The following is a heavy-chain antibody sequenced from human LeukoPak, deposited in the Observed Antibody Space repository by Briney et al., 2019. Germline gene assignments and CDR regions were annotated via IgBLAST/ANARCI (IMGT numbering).Heavy chain of an antibody. CDR3: ARARLHPGSESFHKGDWFDP. D-gene: IGHD3-10*01. J-gene: IGHJ5*02. V-gene: IGHV3-30-3*01. CDR2: ISYDGSNK. CDR1: GFTFSSYA. Sequence: PGRSLRLSCAASGFTFSSYAMHWVRQAPGKGLEWVAVISYDGSNKYYADSVKGRFTISRDNSKNTLYLQMNSLRAEDTAVYYCARARLHPGSESFHKGDWFDPWGQGTLVTVSS.